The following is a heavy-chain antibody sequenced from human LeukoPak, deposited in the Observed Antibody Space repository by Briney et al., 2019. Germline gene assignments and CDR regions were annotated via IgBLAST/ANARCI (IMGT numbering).Heavy chain of an antibody. CDR3: ARVLWFGEPPDY. CDR2: ISAYNGNT. Sequence: ASVKVSCKASGYTFTSYGISWVRQAPGQGLEWMGWISAYNGNTNYAQKFQGRVTMTRNTSISTAYMELSSLRSEDTAVYYCARVLWFGEPPDYWGQGTLVTVSS. D-gene: IGHD3-10*01. J-gene: IGHJ4*02. CDR1: GYTFTSYG. V-gene: IGHV1-18*01.